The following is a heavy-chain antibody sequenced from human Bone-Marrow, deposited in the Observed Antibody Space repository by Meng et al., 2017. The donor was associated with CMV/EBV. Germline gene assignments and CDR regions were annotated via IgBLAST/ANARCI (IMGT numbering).Heavy chain of an antibody. D-gene: IGHD3-22*01. CDR3: TTRDSSGYLYVDY. J-gene: IGHJ4*02. CDR1: GFTFSDYY. V-gene: IGHV3-49*04. CDR2: IRSKAYGGTT. Sequence: GGSLRLSCAASGFTFSDYYMSWVRQAPGKGLEWVGFIRSKAYGGTTEYAASVKGRFTISRDDSKSIAYLQMNSLKTEDTAVYYCTTRDSSGYLYVDYWGQGTLVTASS.